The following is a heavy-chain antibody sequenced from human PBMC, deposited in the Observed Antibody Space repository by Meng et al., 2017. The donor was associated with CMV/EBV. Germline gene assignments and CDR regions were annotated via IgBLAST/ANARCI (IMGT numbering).Heavy chain of an antibody. CDR2: ISPTGSTT. V-gene: IGHV3-48*03. D-gene: IGHD1-14*01. CDR1: GFTFSNYE. CDR3: ARQVPEFFGKDYYYYGMDV. Sequence: GGSLRLSCTASGFTFSNYEMNWVRQAPGKGLEWVSYISPTGSTTYYADSMKGRFTISRDNAKNSLYLQMNSLRSEDTAVYYCARQVPEFFGKDYYYYGMDVWGQGTTVTVSS. J-gene: IGHJ6*02.